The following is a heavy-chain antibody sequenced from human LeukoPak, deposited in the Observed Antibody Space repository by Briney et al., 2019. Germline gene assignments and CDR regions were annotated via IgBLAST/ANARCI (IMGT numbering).Heavy chain of an antibody. CDR1: GFTSIAYA. J-gene: IGHJ4*02. Sequence: GGSLRLSCVGSGFTSIAYALTWARQAPGKGLVWVSRINSYGSSTTYADSVKGRFTISRDNAKNTLYLQMNSLRAEDTAVYYCARGLVHDTSGYYSDYWGQGTLVTVSS. CDR3: ARGLVHDTSGYYSDY. CDR2: INSYGSST. D-gene: IGHD3-22*01. V-gene: IGHV3-74*01.